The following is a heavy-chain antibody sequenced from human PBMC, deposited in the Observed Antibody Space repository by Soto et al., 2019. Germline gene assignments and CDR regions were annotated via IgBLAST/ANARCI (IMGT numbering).Heavy chain of an antibody. CDR3: AREGRYYDFWSGYYGMDV. D-gene: IGHD3-3*01. CDR1: GFTFSSYG. CDR2: IWYDGSNK. J-gene: IGHJ6*02. Sequence: GGSLRLSCAASGFTFSSYGMHWVRQAPGKGLEWVAVIWYDGSNKYYADSVKGRFTISRDNSKNTLYLQMNSVGAEDTAVYYCAREGRYYDFWSGYYGMDVWGQGTTVTVS. V-gene: IGHV3-33*01.